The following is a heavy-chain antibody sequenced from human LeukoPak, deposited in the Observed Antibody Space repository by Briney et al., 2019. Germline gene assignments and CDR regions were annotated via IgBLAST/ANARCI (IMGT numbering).Heavy chain of an antibody. D-gene: IGHD3-22*01. CDR2: ISYDGSNK. Sequence: PGGSLRLSCAASGFTFSSYGMHWVRQAPGKGLEWVAVISYDGSNKYYADSVKGRFTISRDNSKNTLYLQMNSLRAEDTAVYYCAEDRDPLVYYDSSGYYYTPLGYWGQGTLVTVSS. J-gene: IGHJ4*02. CDR3: AEDRDPLVYYDSSGYYYTPLGY. CDR1: GFTFSSYG. V-gene: IGHV3-30*18.